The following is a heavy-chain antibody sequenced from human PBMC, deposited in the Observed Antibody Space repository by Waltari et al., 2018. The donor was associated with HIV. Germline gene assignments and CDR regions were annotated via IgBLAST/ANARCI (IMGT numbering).Heavy chain of an antibody. Sequence: QVQLQQWGAGLLKPSETLSLTCAVYGGSFSGYYWSWISQPPGKGLEWMGEINHSGRTNSNPSLKSRVTISADTSKNQFSRKVNSVTAADTAVYYCARGEEGYSGYDLSWFDTWGQGTLVTVSS. J-gene: IGHJ5*02. V-gene: IGHV4-34*01. CDR1: GGSFSGYY. D-gene: IGHD5-12*01. CDR2: INHSGRT. CDR3: ARGEEGYSGYDLSWFDT.